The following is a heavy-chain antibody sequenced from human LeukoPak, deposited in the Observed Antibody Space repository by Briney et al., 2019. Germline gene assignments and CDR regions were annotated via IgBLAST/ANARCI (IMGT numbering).Heavy chain of an antibody. CDR1: GFTFNTYA. CDR3: ARHRSSWLIDY. Sequence: GGSLRLSCAASGFTFNTYAMSWVRQAPWERLQWVSGISDSGGNTYYADSVRGRFTISRDNSKNTLYLQMSSLRAEDTAVYYCARHRSSWLIDYWGQGTLVTVSS. CDR2: ISDSGGNT. J-gene: IGHJ4*02. D-gene: IGHD6-6*01. V-gene: IGHV3-23*01.